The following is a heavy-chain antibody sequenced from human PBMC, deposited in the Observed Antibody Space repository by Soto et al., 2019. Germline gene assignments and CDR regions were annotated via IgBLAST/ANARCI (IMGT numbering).Heavy chain of an antibody. CDR1: GFTFSNYA. J-gene: IGHJ6*02. V-gene: IGHV3-23*01. CDR2: IGQTPTNT. D-gene: IGHD6-25*01. Sequence: GGSLRLSCAASGFTFSNYAMDWVRQAPGKGLEWVSSIGQTPTNTYYADSVKGRFTISRDSAKNSLYLQMNSLRAEDTAVYYCAAVEEAYYYGMDVWGQGTTVTVSS. CDR3: AAVEEAYYYGMDV.